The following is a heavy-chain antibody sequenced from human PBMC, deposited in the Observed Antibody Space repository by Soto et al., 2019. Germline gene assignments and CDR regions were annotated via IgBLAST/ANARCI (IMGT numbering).Heavy chain of an antibody. Sequence: ASVKVSCKASGYTFTGYYMHWVRQAPGQGLGWMGWINPNNGDTSYAQKFHGRVTMARDTSISTAYMELSRLRSDDTAVYYCASVVGGVTIDDWGQGTLVTVSS. CDR2: INPNNGDT. CDR1: GYTFTGYY. D-gene: IGHD3-16*01. CDR3: ASVVGGVTIDD. V-gene: IGHV1-2*02. J-gene: IGHJ4*02.